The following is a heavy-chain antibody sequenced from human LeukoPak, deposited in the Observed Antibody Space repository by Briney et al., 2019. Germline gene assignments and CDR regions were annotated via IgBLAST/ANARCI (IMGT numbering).Heavy chain of an antibody. Sequence: ASVKVSCKASGYTFTSYGISWVRQAPGQGLEWMGWISAYNGNTNYAQKLQGRVTMTTDTSTSTAYMELRSLRSDDTAVYYCVRDKVGPGPPSGYYYDSSGYYYDPFFDYWGQGTLVTVSS. D-gene: IGHD3-22*01. CDR1: GYTFTSYG. V-gene: IGHV1-18*01. CDR2: ISAYNGNT. J-gene: IGHJ4*02. CDR3: VRDKVGPGPPSGYYYDSSGYYYDPFFDY.